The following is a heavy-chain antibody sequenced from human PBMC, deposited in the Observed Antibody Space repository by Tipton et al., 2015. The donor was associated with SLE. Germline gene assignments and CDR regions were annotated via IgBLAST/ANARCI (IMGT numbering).Heavy chain of an antibody. J-gene: IGHJ4*02. Sequence: SLRLSCAASGFTFSSYEMNWVRQITGKGLEWVSGIGPAGDPYYPGSVKGRFTISRENGQNSLYLQINSLRPGDTAVYYCARESEEGCFDYWGQGTLVTVSS. CDR3: ARESEEGCFDY. CDR1: GFTFSSYE. CDR2: IGPAGDP. V-gene: IGHV3-13*05.